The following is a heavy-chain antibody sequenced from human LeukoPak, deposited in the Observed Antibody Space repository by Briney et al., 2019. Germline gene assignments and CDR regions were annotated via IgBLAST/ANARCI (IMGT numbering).Heavy chain of an antibody. CDR3: VREGPPQGRPGRGWYPIDL. J-gene: IGHJ1*01. CDR2: IRGDGSER. D-gene: IGHD1-26*01. Sequence: SGGSLRLSCAASGLTFSSYWMTWVRQAPGKGLEWVANIRGDGSERFYVGYLKGRFTISRDNAKNSLYLQMNSLRVDATPVYYCVREGPPQGRPGRGWYPIDLGGQPSLVTVSS. CDR1: GLTFSSYW. V-gene: IGHV3-7*01.